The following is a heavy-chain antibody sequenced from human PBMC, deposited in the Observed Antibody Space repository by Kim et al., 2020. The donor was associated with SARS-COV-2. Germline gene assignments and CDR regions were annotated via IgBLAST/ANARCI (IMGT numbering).Heavy chain of an antibody. J-gene: IGHJ4*01. Sequence: GGSLRLSCAASGFTFSSYGMHWVRQAPGKGLEWVAVISYDGSNKYYADSVKGRFTISRDNSKNTLYLQMNSLRAEDTAVYYCAKGSGDILTGYCVDYWG. CDR3: AKGSGDILTGYCVDY. CDR2: ISYDGSNK. V-gene: IGHV3-30*18. CDR1: GFTFSSYG. D-gene: IGHD3-9*01.